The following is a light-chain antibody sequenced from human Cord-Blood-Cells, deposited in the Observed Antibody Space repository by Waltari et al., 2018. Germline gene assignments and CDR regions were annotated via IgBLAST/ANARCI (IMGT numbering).Light chain of an antibody. CDR2: GKN. Sequence: SSELTQDPAVSVALGQTVRLTCQGDSLRSYYANWYHQKPGTAPVLVIYGKNNRPSGILDRFAGSSSGITASLTITGAQAEDEADYYCNSRDSSGNHVVFGGGAKLTVL. J-gene: IGLJ2*01. V-gene: IGLV3-19*01. CDR3: NSRDSSGNHVV. CDR1: SLRSYY.